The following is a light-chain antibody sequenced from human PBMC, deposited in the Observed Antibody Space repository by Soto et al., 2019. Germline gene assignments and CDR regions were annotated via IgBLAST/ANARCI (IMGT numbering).Light chain of an antibody. V-gene: IGKV3D-15*01. CDR3: QQYNNWPRT. J-gene: IGKJ1*01. CDR1: QGVSSN. CDR2: DPS. Sequence: EIVLTQSPGTLSLSPGERATLSCRASQGVSSNSLAWYQQKPGQAPRLLIYDPSNRATGIPARFSGSGSGTEFTLTINSLQSEDFAVYYCQQYNNWPRTFGQGTKVDIK.